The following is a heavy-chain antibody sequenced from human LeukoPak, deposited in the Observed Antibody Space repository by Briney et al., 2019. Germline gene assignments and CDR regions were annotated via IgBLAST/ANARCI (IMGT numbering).Heavy chain of an antibody. D-gene: IGHD2-8*01. CDR1: GFTFSSYS. Sequence: GGSLRLSCAASGFTFSSYSMNWVRQAPGKGLEWVSSISSSSSYIYYADSVKGRFTISRDNAKNSLYLQMNSLRAEDTAVYYCAREYPGLMVPIGAFDIWGQGTMVTVSS. CDR2: ISSSSSYI. CDR3: AREYPGLMVPIGAFDI. V-gene: IGHV3-21*01. J-gene: IGHJ3*02.